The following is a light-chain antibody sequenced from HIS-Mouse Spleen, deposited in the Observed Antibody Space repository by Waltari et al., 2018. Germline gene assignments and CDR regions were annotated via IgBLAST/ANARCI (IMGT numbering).Light chain of an antibody. Sequence: QSALTQPASVSGSPGQSITISCTGTSSDVGGYNYVSWYHQHPGKAPKLMIYDVSNRRSGVSNRFSGSKSGNTAALTISGLQAEDEADYYCSSYTSSSFNVVFGGGTKLTVL. CDR2: DVS. CDR1: SSDVGGYNY. J-gene: IGLJ2*01. CDR3: SSYTSSSFNVV. V-gene: IGLV2-14*03.